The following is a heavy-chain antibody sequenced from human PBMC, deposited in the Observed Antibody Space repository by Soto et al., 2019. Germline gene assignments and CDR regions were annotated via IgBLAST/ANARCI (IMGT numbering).Heavy chain of an antibody. CDR2: ISDNTGDT. D-gene: IGHD4-17*01. CDR3: ARGNGDYGDY. V-gene: IGHV1-18*01. CDR1: GYTFVNYG. Sequence: ASVKVSCKASGYTFVNYGISWVRQAPGQGLEWVAWISDNTGDTHYVQKLQDRVTLTTDTSTNTVYMELRSLGSDDTAVYYCARGNGDYGDYWSQGTLVTVSA. J-gene: IGHJ4*02.